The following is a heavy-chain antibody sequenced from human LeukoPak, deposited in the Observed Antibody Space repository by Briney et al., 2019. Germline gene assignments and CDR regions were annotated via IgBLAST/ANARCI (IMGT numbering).Heavy chain of an antibody. J-gene: IGHJ4*02. CDR2: IYYSGST. Sequence: SETLSLTCTVSGGSISSYYWSWIRQPPGKGLEWIGYIYYSGSTNYNPSLESRVTISVDTSKNQFSLKLSSVTAADTAVYYCARPYYYDSSGYYNWGQGTLVTVSS. CDR1: GGSISSYY. D-gene: IGHD3-22*01. CDR3: ARPYYYDSSGYYN. V-gene: IGHV4-59*08.